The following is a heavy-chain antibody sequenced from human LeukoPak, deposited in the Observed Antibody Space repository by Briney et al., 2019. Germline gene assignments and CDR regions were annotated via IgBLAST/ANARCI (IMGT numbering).Heavy chain of an antibody. J-gene: IGHJ3*02. CDR3: AREHGGSYSYAFDI. V-gene: IGHV1-18*01. CDR2: ISAYNGNT. D-gene: IGHD1-26*01. Sequence: GASVKVSCKASGYTFTSYDINWVRQAPGQGLEWMGWISAYNGNTNYAQKLQGRVTMTTDTSTSTAYMELRSLRSDDTAVYYCAREHGGSYSYAFDIWGQGTMVTVSS. CDR1: GYTFTSYD.